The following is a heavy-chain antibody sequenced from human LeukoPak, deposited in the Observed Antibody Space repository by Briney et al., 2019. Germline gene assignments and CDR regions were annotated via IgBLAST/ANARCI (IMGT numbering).Heavy chain of an antibody. Sequence: GGSLRLSCAASGFTVSSNYMSWVRQAPGKGLEWVSVIYSGGSTYYADSVKGRFTISRDNSKNTLYLQMNSLRAEDTAVYYCARDITFGGVIARDWGQGTLVTVSS. D-gene: IGHD3-16*02. CDR3: ARDITFGGVIARD. CDR1: GFTVSSNY. CDR2: IYSGGST. V-gene: IGHV3-53*01. J-gene: IGHJ4*02.